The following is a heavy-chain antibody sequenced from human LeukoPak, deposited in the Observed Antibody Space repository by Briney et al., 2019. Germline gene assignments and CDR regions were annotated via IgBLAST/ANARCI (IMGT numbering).Heavy chain of an antibody. D-gene: IGHD6-19*01. CDR3: ARDPYSSGWLLEISFDY. Sequence: ASVKVSCKASGYTFTSYYMHWVRQAPGQGLEWMGIINPSGGSTSYAQKFQGRVTMTRDTSTSTVYMELNSLRSEDTAVYYCARDPYSSGWLLEISFDYWGQGTLVTVSS. CDR1: GYTFTSYY. V-gene: IGHV1-46*01. CDR2: INPSGGST. J-gene: IGHJ4*02.